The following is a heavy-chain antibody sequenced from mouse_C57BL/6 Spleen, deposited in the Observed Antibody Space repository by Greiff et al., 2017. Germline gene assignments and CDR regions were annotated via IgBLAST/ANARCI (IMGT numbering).Heavy chain of an antibody. V-gene: IGHV1-69*01. CDR3: ARKDSSGYWFAY. CDR1: GYTFTSYW. Sequence: QVQLQQPGAELVMPGASVKLSCKASGYTFTSYWIHWVKQRPGQGLEWIGEIDPSDSYTNYNQKFKGKSTLTVDKSSSTAYMQLSSLTSEDSAVYYCARKDSSGYWFAYWGQGTLVTVSA. CDR2: IDPSDSYT. J-gene: IGHJ3*01. D-gene: IGHD3-2*02.